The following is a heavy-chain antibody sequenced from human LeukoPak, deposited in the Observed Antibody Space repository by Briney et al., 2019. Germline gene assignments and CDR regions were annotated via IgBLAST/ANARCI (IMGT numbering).Heavy chain of an antibody. CDR2: ISDSGGRT. Sequence: GGSLRLSCAVSGITLSNFGMSWVRQAPGEGLEWVAGISDSGGRTNSAASVKGRFTIPRDNPKNTLYLQMNSLRAEDTAVYFCAKRGVVIRVILVGFYKEAYYFDSWGQGALVTVSS. J-gene: IGHJ4*02. CDR1: GITLSNFG. D-gene: IGHD3-22*01. CDR3: AKRGVVIRVILVGFYKEAYYFDS. V-gene: IGHV3-23*01.